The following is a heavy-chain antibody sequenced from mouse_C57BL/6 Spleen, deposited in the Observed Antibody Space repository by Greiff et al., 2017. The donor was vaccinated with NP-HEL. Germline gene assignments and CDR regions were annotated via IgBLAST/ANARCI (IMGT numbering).Heavy chain of an antibody. V-gene: IGHV7-3*01. Sequence: EVQRVESGGGLVQPGGSLSLSCAASGFTFTDYYMSWVRQPPGKALEWLGFIRNKANGYTTEYSASVKGRFTISRDNSQSILYLQMNALIAEDSATYYCARYGYGSSYYAMDYWGQGTSVTVSS. CDR2: IRNKANGYTT. CDR1: GFTFTDYY. D-gene: IGHD1-1*01. CDR3: ARYGYGSSYYAMDY. J-gene: IGHJ4*01.